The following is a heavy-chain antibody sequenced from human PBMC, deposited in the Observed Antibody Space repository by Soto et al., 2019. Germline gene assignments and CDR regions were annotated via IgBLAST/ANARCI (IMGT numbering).Heavy chain of an antibody. CDR1: GFTFSSYA. CDR3: AKDSLLAATPGWFDP. J-gene: IGHJ5*02. V-gene: IGHV3-23*01. Sequence: GGSLRLACAASGFTFSSYAMSWVRQAPGKGLEWVSAISGSGGRTYYADSVKGRFTISRDNSKNTLYLQMNSLRAEDTAVYYCAKDSLLAATPGWFDPWGQGTLVTVSS. D-gene: IGHD2-15*01. CDR2: ISGSGGRT.